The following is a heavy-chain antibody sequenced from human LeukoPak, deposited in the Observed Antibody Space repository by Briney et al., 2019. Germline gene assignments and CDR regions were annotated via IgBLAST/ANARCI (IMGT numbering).Heavy chain of an antibody. J-gene: IGHJ4*02. CDR1: GGTFSSYA. Sequence: ASVKVSCKASGGTFSSYAISWVRQAPGQGLEWMGGIIPIFGTANYAQKFQGRVTITADESTSTAYMELSSLRSEDTAVYYCARARGVITFGGVIGTNYYFDYWGQGTLVTVSS. V-gene: IGHV1-69*13. D-gene: IGHD3-16*02. CDR2: IIPIFGTA. CDR3: ARARGVITFGGVIGTNYYFDY.